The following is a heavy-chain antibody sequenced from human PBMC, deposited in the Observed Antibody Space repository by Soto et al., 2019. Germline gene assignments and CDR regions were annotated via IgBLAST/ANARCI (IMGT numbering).Heavy chain of an antibody. Sequence: PGGSSRLSCAASGFTFSSHSVNWVSQKQGKGLEWVSYISRISSTIYYADSVRGRFTISRDNAKNSLYLQMNSLTAEDTPEYHVARDLGTKVIRAELGNLGQGALVTVS. CDR1: GFTFSSHS. J-gene: IGHJ4*02. CDR2: ISRISSTI. V-gene: IGHV3-48*01. CDR3: ARDLGTKVIRAELGN. D-gene: IGHD4-17*01.